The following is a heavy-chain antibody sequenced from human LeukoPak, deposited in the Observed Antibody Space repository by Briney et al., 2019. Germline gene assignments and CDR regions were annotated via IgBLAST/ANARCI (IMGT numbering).Heavy chain of an antibody. Sequence: GGSLRLSCAASGFTFSDYYMSWIRQAPGKGLEWVSYISSGSITIYYADSVKGRFTISRDNAKNSLYLQMNSLRAEDTAVYYCARDLVKGGSPFDYWGQGTLVTVSS. V-gene: IGHV3-11*04. CDR1: GFTFSDYY. CDR3: ARDLVKGGSPFDY. D-gene: IGHD2-15*01. J-gene: IGHJ4*02. CDR2: ISSGSITI.